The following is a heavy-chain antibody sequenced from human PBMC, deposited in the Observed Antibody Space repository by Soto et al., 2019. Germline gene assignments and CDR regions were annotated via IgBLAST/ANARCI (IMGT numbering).Heavy chain of an antibody. V-gene: IGHV1-18*04. J-gene: IGHJ6*02. CDR2: ISAYDGDT. CDR3: ARDAAVAGNSYGLDV. Sequence: SVEVSCRASGQRFTSYGFSWVRQAPGQGLEWMGWISAYDGDTKYVQSLQGRVILTTDTSTNTAFMELRSLRSDDTAVYFCARDAAVAGNSYGLDVWGQGTTVTVSS. D-gene: IGHD6-19*01. CDR1: GQRFTSYG.